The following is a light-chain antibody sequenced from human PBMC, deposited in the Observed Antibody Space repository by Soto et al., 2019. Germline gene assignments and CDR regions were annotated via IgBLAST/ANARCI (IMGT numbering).Light chain of an antibody. CDR1: QNIYSN. CDR3: HKYHNQWA. V-gene: IGKV3-15*01. CDR2: RAS. Sequence: IGITQSPATLSVTPGERATLYCRARQNIYSNVAWYPQRPGQAPRLLICRASSRATGHPARFSGSGSGTEFTLTSSSLQYDDVKVCSWHKYHNQWAFGQGTKVDIK. J-gene: IGKJ1*01.